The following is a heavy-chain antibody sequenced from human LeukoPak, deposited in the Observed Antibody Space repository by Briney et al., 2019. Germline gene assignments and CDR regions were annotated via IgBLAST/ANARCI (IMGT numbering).Heavy chain of an antibody. CDR3: ARGPVTRFEI. Sequence: GGSLRLSCSASGFTFSSYAMHWVRQAPGKGLEYVSAISSNGGSTYYADSVKGRFTISRDNSNNTLYLQMISLRAEDTAVYYCARGPVTRFEIWGQGTMVTVSS. D-gene: IGHD4-17*01. CDR2: ISSNGGST. J-gene: IGHJ3*02. V-gene: IGHV3-64*04. CDR1: GFTFSSYA.